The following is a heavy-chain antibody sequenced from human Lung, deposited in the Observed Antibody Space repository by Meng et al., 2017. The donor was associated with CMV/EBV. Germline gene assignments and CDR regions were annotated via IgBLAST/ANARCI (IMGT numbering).Heavy chain of an antibody. CDR3: ARDLEYCGSSSCYEDCFDP. D-gene: IGHD2-2*01. J-gene: IGHJ5*02. CDR1: GYTFTNYG. Sequence: ASVKVSXKASGYTFTNYGVSWVRQAPGQGLEWMGWISAYDGDRNYARKLQGRVTMTTDTSTSTDYMELRSLRSDDTAVYYCARDLEYCGSSSCYEDCFDPWGQGTLVTVSS. V-gene: IGHV1-18*01. CDR2: ISAYDGDR.